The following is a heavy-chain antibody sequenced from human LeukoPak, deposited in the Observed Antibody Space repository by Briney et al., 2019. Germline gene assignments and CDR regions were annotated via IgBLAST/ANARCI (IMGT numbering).Heavy chain of an antibody. CDR2: ISYDGSNK. Sequence: PGGSLRLSCAASGFTFSSYGMHWVRQAPGKGLEWVAVISYDGSNKYYADPVKGRFTISRDNSKNTLYLQMNSLRAEDTAVYYCANSRRDHYRDGYWGQGTLVTVSS. D-gene: IGHD5-24*01. V-gene: IGHV3-30*18. CDR3: ANSRRDHYRDGY. CDR1: GFTFSSYG. J-gene: IGHJ4*02.